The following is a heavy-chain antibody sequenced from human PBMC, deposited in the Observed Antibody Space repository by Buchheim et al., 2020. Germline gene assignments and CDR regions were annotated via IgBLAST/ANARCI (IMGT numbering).Heavy chain of an antibody. CDR3: AREYAMDV. Sequence: QVQLVESGGGVVQPGRSLRLSCAASGFTFSSYAMHWVRQAPGKGLEWVAIISYDGSNKYYADSGKGRFTISRDNSNNTLDLQINSLRAEDTAVYYCAREYAMDVWGQGTT. CDR2: ISYDGSNK. V-gene: IGHV3-30*04. J-gene: IGHJ6*02. CDR1: GFTFSSYA.